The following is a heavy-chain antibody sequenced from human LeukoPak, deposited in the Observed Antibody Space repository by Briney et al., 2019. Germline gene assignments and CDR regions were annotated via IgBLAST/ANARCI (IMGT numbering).Heavy chain of an antibody. Sequence: PGGSLRLSCSASGFTFSSFAMHWVRQAPGKGLEYVAAISRNGGSTYYADSVKGRFTISRDNSKSTLYLQMNSLRAEDTAVYYCARAPSYGLRGVIVYHYGMDVWGQGTTVTVSS. CDR1: GFTFSSFA. D-gene: IGHD3-10*01. V-gene: IGHV3-64*04. J-gene: IGHJ6*02. CDR2: ISRNGGST. CDR3: ARAPSYGLRGVIVYHYGMDV.